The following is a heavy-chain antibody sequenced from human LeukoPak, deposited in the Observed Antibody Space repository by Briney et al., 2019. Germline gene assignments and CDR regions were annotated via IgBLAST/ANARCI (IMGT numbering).Heavy chain of an antibody. CDR1: GITLSNYG. D-gene: IGHD3-10*01. V-gene: IGHV3-23*01. CDR3: AKRGVVIRVFLVGFHKEAYYFDS. Sequence: PGGSLRLSCAVSGITLSNYGMSWVRQAPGKGLEWVAGLSGSGGGTNYADSVQGRFTISSDNPKNTLYLQMNSLRAEDTAVYFCAKRGVVIRVFLVGFHKEAYYFDSWGQGALVTLSS. J-gene: IGHJ4*02. CDR2: LSGSGGGT.